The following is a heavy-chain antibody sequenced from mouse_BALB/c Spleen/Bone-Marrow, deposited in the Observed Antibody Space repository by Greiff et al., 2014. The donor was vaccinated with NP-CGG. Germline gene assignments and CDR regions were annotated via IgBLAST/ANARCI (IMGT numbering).Heavy chain of an antibody. Sequence: QVQLKQSGAELVRPGSSVKISCKASGYAFSSYWMNWVKQRPGQGLEWIGQIYPGDGDTNYNGKFKGKATLTADKSSSTAYMQLSSLTSEDSAVYFCARDYYGSRYCFDYWGQGTTLTVSS. V-gene: IGHV1-80*01. CDR2: IYPGDGDT. D-gene: IGHD1-1*01. J-gene: IGHJ2*01. CDR3: ARDYYGSRYCFDY. CDR1: GYAFSSYW.